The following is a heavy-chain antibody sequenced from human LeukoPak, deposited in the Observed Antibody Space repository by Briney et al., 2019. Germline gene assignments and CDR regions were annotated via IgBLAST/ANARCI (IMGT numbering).Heavy chain of an antibody. CDR3: AKDRPSSSPFDY. V-gene: IGHV3-30-3*01. CDR1: GFTFSSYA. Sequence: GGSLRLSCAASGFTFSSYAMHWVRQAPGKGLEWVAVISYDGSNKYYADSVKGRFTISRDNSKNTLYLQMNSLRAEDTAVYYCAKDRPSSSPFDYWGQGTLVTVSS. D-gene: IGHD6-13*01. CDR2: ISYDGSNK. J-gene: IGHJ4*02.